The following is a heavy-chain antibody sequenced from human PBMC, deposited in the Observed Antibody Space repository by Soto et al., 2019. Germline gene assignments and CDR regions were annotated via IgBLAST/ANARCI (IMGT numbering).Heavy chain of an antibody. CDR3: ARISSSGWSGGLDY. D-gene: IGHD6-19*01. V-gene: IGHV4-39*01. CDR2: IYYSGST. Sequence: QLQLQESGPGLVKPSETLSLTCTVSGGSISSSSYYWGWIRQPPGKGLEWIGSIYYSGSTYYNPSLTSRVTISVDTSKNQFSLKLSSVTAADTAVYYCARISSSGWSGGLDYWGQGTLVTVSS. J-gene: IGHJ4*02. CDR1: GGSISSSSYY.